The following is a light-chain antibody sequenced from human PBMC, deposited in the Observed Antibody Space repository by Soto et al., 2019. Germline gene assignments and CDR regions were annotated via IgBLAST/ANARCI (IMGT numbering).Light chain of an antibody. CDR3: QQYGSSPRT. J-gene: IGKJ1*01. CDR1: QSVSSSY. V-gene: IGKV3-20*01. CDR2: GAS. Sequence: EIVLTQSPGTLSLSPGERATLSCRASQSVSSSYLAWYQQKPGQAPRLLIYGASSRATRIPDRFSGSGSGTDATLTISRLKPEDFAVYYCQQYGSSPRTFGQGTKVEIK.